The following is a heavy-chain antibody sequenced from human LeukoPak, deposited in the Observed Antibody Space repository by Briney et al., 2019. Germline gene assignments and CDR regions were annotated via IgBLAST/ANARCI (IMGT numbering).Heavy chain of an antibody. CDR3: ARRGRYCTNGVCYLEGDWFDP. CDR1: GYSFTSYW. CDR2: IYPGDSDT. J-gene: IGHJ5*02. V-gene: IGHV5-51*01. Sequence: GESLKISCKGSGYSFTSYWIGWVRQMPGKGLEWMGIIYPGDSDTRYSPSFQGQVTNSADKSISTAYLQWSSLKASDTAMYYCARRGRYCTNGVCYLEGDWFDPWGQGTLVTVSS. D-gene: IGHD2-8*01.